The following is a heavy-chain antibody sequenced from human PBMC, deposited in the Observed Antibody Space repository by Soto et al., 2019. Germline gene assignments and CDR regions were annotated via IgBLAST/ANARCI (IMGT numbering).Heavy chain of an antibody. CDR1: GFTVISNY. CDR2: IYSGGST. Sequence: GSLRLSCAASGFTVISNYMIFGRHAPVKGLEWVSVIYSGGSTYYADSVRGRFTISRDNSKNTLYLQMKSLRAEDTAVYYCARDPPATRHGMDVWGQGTTVTAP. CDR3: ARDPPATRHGMDV. J-gene: IGHJ6*02. V-gene: IGHV3-53*01.